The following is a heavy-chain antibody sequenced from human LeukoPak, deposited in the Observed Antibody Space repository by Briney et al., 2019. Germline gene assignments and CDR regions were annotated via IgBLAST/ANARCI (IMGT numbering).Heavy chain of an antibody. V-gene: IGHV3-53*01. Sequence: GGSLRLSCAASGFTVSSNYMSWVRQAPGKGLEWVSVIYSGGSTYYADYVKGRFTISRDNSKNTLYLQMNSLRAEDTAVYYCARVDTVTYYYYYGMDVWGQGTTVTVSS. CDR1: GFTVSSNY. CDR3: ARVDTVTYYYYYGMDV. CDR2: IYSGGST. J-gene: IGHJ6*02. D-gene: IGHD4-11*01.